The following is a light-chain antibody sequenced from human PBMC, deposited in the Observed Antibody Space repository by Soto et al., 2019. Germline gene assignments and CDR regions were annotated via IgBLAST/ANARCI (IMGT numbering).Light chain of an antibody. CDR2: AAS. Sequence: DIQMTQSPSSLSASVGERVTITCRASESISSYLNWYQQKPRKAPKLLIYAASNLQTGVPSRFSGSGSVTDFTLTISSLQPEDFATYYCQQSYSTPPTFGQGTKLEIK. V-gene: IGKV1-39*01. CDR3: QQSYSTPPT. CDR1: ESISSY. J-gene: IGKJ2*01.